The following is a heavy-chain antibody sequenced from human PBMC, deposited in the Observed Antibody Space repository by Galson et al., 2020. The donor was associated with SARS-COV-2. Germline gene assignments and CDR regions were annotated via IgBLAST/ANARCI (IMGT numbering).Heavy chain of an antibody. CDR2: IYYTGRT. V-gene: IGHV4-59*11. D-gene: IGHD2-15*01. J-gene: IGHJ5*02. Sequence: SETLSLTCTVSGASISNHFWSWIRQPPGKGLEWIGYIYYTGRTSYNPSLRSRVSMSVDTSKNQFSLKLNSVTAADTAVYYCARAPEGYCSGGDCSLFWFDPGGQGTLDTVSS. CDR1: GASISNHF. CDR3: ARAPEGYCSGGDCSLFWFDP.